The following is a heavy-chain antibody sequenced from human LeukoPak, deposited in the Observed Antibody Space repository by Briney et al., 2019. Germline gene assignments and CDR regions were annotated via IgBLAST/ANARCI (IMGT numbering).Heavy chain of an antibody. CDR2: ISGSGGST. CDR3: AKLTGYYDSSGYHY. V-gene: IGHV3-23*01. Sequence: PGGSLRLSCAASGFTFSSYAMSWVRQAPGKGLEWVSAISGSGGSTYYADSVKGRFTISRDNSKNTLYLQMNSLRAEDTAVYYCAKLTGYYDSSGYHYWGQGTLVTVPS. J-gene: IGHJ4*02. CDR1: GFTFSSYA. D-gene: IGHD3-22*01.